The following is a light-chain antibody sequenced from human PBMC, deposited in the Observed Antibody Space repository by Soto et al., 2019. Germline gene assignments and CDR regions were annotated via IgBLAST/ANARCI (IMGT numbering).Light chain of an antibody. CDR1: TGAVTSGHY. CDR2: DTS. CDR3: LLYYSGARSWV. Sequence: QAVVTPEPSLTVSPGGTVTLTCGSSTGAVTSGHYPYWFQQKPGQAPRTLIYDTSNKHSWTPARFSGSLLGGKAALTLSGAQPEDAAEYYCLLYYSGARSWVFGGGTKLTVL. J-gene: IGLJ3*02. V-gene: IGLV7-46*01.